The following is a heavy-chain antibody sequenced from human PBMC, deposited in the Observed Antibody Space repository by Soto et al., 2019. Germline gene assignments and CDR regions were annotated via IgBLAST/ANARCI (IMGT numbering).Heavy chain of an antibody. D-gene: IGHD2-2*02. Sequence: QVQLVQSGAEVKKPGASVKVSCKASGYTFTSYAMHWVRQAPGQRLEWMGWINAGNGNKKYSQKFQGRVTITRDTFASTAYKELSRLRSEDTDVYYCARSGGSSNSCYTWFDPWGQGTLVNVSS. J-gene: IGHJ5*02. V-gene: IGHV1-3*01. CDR1: GYTFTSYA. CDR2: INAGNGNK. CDR3: ARSGGSSNSCYTWFDP.